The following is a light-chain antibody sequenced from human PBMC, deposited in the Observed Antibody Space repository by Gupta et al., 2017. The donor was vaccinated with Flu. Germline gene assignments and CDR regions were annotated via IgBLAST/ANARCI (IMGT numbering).Light chain of an antibody. V-gene: IGLV2-14*01. CDR3: SSYTSSNSLE. CDR2: EVI. Sequence: QSALTQPASVSGSPGQSITISCTGTSSDVDGYNYVSWYQHHPGKAPKLMIYEVINRPSGVSNRFSGSKSGNTASLTISGLQAEDEADYYCSSYTSSNSLEFGGGTKLTVL. CDR1: SSDVDGYNY. J-gene: IGLJ3*02.